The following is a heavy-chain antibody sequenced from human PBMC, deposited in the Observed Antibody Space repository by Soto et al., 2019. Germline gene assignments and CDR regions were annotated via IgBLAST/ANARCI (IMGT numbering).Heavy chain of an antibody. J-gene: IGHJ4*02. CDR3: AKENCLHGGCYSFDY. CDR1: GYSISNGYH. Sequence: PSETLSLTCTVSGYSISNGYHWAWIRQPPGKGLEWGGSIYHSETTFYNPSLKNQVIISVDTSNNQFSLQLTSVTAADTAIYYCAKENCLHGGCYSFDYWGQGTPVTVSS. CDR2: IYHSETT. V-gene: IGHV4-38-2*02. D-gene: IGHD2-15*01.